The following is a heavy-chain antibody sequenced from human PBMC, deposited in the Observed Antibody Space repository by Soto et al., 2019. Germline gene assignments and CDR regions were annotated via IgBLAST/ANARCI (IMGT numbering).Heavy chain of an antibody. CDR3: ARDLMIGGRERRDAFDI. Sequence: QVQLQQWGAGLLKPSETLSLTCAVYGGSFSGYYYNWIRQPPGKGLEWIGEINHSGSTNYNPSLTTRVTISVDTSKNHFSLKLTSVTAADTAVYYCARDLMIGGRERRDAFDIWGQGTMVTVSS. V-gene: IGHV4-34*01. CDR1: GGSFSGYY. D-gene: IGHD3-22*01. J-gene: IGHJ3*02. CDR2: INHSGST.